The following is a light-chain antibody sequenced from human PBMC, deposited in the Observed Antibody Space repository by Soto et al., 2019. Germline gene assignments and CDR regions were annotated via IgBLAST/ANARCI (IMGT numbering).Light chain of an antibody. V-gene: IGKV4-1*01. J-gene: IGKJ2*01. CDR2: WAS. Sequence: IVMTQSPDSLAVSLGEMATINCRSSQSVFQSFHRKNLIAWYQQKPGQPPKLLFYWASARESGLPDRFSVSESGTDFTLTINSLQAEDGAVCYCHHYYRSPHTFGGGTKLEIK. CDR3: HHYYRSPHT. CDR1: QSVFQSFHRKNL.